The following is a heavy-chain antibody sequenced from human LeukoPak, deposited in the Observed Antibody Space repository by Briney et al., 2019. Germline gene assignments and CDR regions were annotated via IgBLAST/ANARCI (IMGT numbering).Heavy chain of an antibody. V-gene: IGHV1-24*01. J-gene: IGHJ4*02. CDR3: ATDLRGQWLTPFWY. D-gene: IGHD6-19*01. CDR1: GYTLTELS. CDR2: FDPEDGET. Sequence: GASVKVSCKVSGYTLTELSMHWVRQAPGKGLERMGGFDPEDGETIYAQKFQGRVTMTEDTSTDTAYMELSSLRSEDTAVYYCATDLRGQWLTPFWYWGQGTLVTVSS.